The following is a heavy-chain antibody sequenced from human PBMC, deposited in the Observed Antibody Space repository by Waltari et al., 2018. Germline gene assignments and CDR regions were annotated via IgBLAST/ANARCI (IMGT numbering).Heavy chain of an antibody. J-gene: IGHJ4*02. V-gene: IGHV3-23*04. Sequence: VQLVDSGGGLVQPGGSLRLSCAASGFPFDKTAMSWVRQAPGKGLEWVSSINGRGDDTYYADSVKGRFTISRDNSRSTAYLQMNSLRAEDTALYYCAKDPWGTRYFDYWGQGTPVTVSS. CDR1: GFPFDKTA. D-gene: IGHD3-16*01. CDR2: INGRGDDT. CDR3: AKDPWGTRYFDY.